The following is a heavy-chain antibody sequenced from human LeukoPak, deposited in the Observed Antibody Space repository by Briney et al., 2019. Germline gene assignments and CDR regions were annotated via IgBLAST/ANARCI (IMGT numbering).Heavy chain of an antibody. J-gene: IGHJ4*02. Sequence: ASVTVSCKASGYTFTSYDINWVRQATGQGLEWMGWMNPDSGNTGYAQKFQGRVTMTRNTSISTAYMELSSLRSEDTAVYYCARGLRYSQWTLWGQGTLVTVSS. CDR2: MNPDSGNT. CDR3: ARGLRYSQWTL. D-gene: IGHD5-18*01. V-gene: IGHV1-8*01. CDR1: GYTFTSYD.